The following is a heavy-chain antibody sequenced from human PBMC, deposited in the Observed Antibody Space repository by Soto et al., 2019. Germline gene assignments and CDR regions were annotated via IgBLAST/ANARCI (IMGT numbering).Heavy chain of an antibody. Sequence: GGSLRLSCAASGFTVSSNYMSWVRQAPGKGLEWVSVIYSGGSTYYADSVKGRFTISRDNSKNTLYLQMNSLRAEDTAVYYCERESSRGGLDPWGQGTLVTVYS. J-gene: IGHJ5*02. CDR1: GFTVSSNY. CDR2: IYSGGST. V-gene: IGHV3-53*01. CDR3: ERESSRGGLDP.